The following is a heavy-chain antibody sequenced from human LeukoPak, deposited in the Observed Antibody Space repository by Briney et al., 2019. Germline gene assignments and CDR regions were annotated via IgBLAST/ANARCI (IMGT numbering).Heavy chain of an antibody. D-gene: IGHD1-26*01. V-gene: IGHV3-33*06. CDR2: VNFDGRNK. CDR1: GYIFRNYG. CDR3: AKWEGNSEYYLDY. J-gene: IGHJ4*02. Sequence: GGSLRLSCAASGYIFRNYGMHWVRQAPGKGLEWLAVVNFDGRNKYYADSVKGRFTISRDDSKNTLYLQMNRLRPEDTGTYYCAKWEGNSEYYLDYWGQGTLVTVSS.